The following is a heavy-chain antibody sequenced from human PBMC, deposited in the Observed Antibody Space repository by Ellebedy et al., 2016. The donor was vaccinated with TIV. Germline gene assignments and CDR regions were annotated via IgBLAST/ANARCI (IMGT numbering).Heavy chain of an antibody. CDR2: IYYTGST. V-gene: IGHV4-61*01. J-gene: IGHJ4*02. Sequence: SETLSLXXTVSGGSVSSGSYYWSWIRQPPGKGLEWIGYIYYTGSTNYNPSLKSRVTISVDTSKNQFSLKLSSVTAADTAVYYCARETSSEGSFCDYWGQGTLVTVSS. CDR3: ARETSSEGSFCDY. D-gene: IGHD3-10*01. CDR1: GGSVSSGSYY.